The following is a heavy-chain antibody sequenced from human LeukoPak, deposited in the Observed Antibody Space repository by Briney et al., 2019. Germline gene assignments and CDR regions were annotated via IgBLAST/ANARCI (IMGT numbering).Heavy chain of an antibody. CDR3: ASITMIVVPRTDAFDI. CDR1: GFTFDDYG. V-gene: IGHV3-20*04. J-gene: IGHJ3*02. Sequence: GGSLRLSCAASGFTFDDYGMSWVRQAPGKGLEWVSGINWNGGSTGYADSVKGRFTISRDNAKNSLYLQMNSLRAEDTALYYCASITMIVVPRTDAFDIWGQGTMVTVSS. D-gene: IGHD3-22*01. CDR2: INWNGGST.